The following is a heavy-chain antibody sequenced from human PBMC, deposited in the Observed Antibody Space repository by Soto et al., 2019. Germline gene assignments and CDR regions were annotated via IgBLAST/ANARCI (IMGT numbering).Heavy chain of an antibody. D-gene: IGHD6-19*01. CDR2: IRGSGGST. J-gene: IGHJ5*02. Sequence: GGSLRLSCAASGFTFSSYAMSWVRPAPGKGLELVSAIRGSGGSTYYADSVKGRFTISRDNSKNTLYLQMNSLRAEDTAVYYCAKCSSGWYLNWFDPWGQGTLLTVSS. CDR3: AKCSSGWYLNWFDP. V-gene: IGHV3-23*01. CDR1: GFTFSSYA.